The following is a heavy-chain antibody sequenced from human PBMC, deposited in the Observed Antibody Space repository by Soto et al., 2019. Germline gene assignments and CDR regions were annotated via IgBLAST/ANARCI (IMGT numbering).Heavy chain of an antibody. D-gene: IGHD3-22*01. Sequence: EVQLLESGGGLVQPGGSLRLSCAASGITISNYPMSWVRQAPGKGLDWVSGISGSGDRTYYADSAKGRFTISKDISKNSLSLQLDSLRVEDTAVYFYVKDDGGYPSTAPHWGQGTLVTVSS. CDR2: ISGSGDRT. V-gene: IGHV3-23*01. CDR3: VKDDGGYPSTAPH. CDR1: GITISNYP. J-gene: IGHJ4*02.